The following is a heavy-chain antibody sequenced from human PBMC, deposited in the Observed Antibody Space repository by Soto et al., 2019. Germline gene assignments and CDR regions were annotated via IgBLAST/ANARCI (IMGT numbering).Heavy chain of an antibody. V-gene: IGHV3-9*01. CDR1: GFTFDDYA. Sequence: EVQLVESGGGLVQPGRSLRLSCVASGFTFDDYAMHWVRQAPGKGLEWVSGISWNSGSIGYADSVKGRFTISRDYAKNSLYLQMNSLRAEDTALYYCAKLSSSSSSYYYYGMDVWGQGTKVTVSS. J-gene: IGHJ6*02. CDR2: ISWNSGSI. D-gene: IGHD6-6*01. CDR3: AKLSSSSSSYYYYGMDV.